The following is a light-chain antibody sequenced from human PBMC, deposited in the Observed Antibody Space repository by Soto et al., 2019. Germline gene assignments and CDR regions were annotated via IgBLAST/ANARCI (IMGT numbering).Light chain of an antibody. V-gene: IGKV1-27*01. CDR3: LTYNGPPLS. J-gene: IGKJ4*01. CDR1: QGLGNY. Sequence: DMQMTQSPSSLSASVGDRVTITCRASQGLGNYLAWYQQKPGKAPKLLIYSASSLQSGVPCRFSGSGSGTDFTLTISGLQTEDVATYYCLTYNGPPLSLGGGTKVEI. CDR2: SAS.